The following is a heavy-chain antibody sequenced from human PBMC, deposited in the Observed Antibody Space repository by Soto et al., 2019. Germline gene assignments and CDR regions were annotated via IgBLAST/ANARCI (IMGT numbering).Heavy chain of an antibody. CDR2: TSYDGSKK. Sequence: QVQLVESGGGVVQPGRSRRLSCAASGFTFSSYGMHWVRQAPGKGLEWVAFTSYDGSKKYYGDSVKGRFTISRDNSMNTVYLQMDSLSTEDTAVYYCAKELGLWSGYLDAFDIWGQGTMVTVSS. CDR3: AKELGLWSGYLDAFDI. CDR1: GFTFSSYG. D-gene: IGHD3-3*01. J-gene: IGHJ3*02. V-gene: IGHV3-30*18.